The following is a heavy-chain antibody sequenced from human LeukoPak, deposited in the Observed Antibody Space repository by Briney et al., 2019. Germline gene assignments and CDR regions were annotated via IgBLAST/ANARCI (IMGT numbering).Heavy chain of an antibody. D-gene: IGHD6-19*01. Sequence: GGSLRLSCAASGFTFSSYAMNWVRQAPGKGLEWVSVISSSGGTTYYSDSVKGRFIISRDNSKSTLYLQMNSLRAEDTAVYYCAKAGIAVPATPEYCGQGTQVTVSS. CDR1: GFTFSSYA. CDR2: ISSSGGTT. J-gene: IGHJ4*02. V-gene: IGHV3-23*01. CDR3: AKAGIAVPATPEY.